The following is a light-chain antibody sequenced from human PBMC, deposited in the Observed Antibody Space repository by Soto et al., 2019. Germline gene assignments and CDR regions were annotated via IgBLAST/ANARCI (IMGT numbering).Light chain of an antibody. V-gene: IGKV3-11*01. J-gene: IGKJ4*01. Sequence: EIVLTQSPPTLSLSPGESAALSCRVSQTISTYLAWYQQKPGQAPRLLIYDASTRATGIPARFSGSGSGTDFTLTISSLEPEDFAVYYCQQRSNWPRLTFGGGTKVDIK. CDR1: QTISTY. CDR3: QQRSNWPRLT. CDR2: DAS.